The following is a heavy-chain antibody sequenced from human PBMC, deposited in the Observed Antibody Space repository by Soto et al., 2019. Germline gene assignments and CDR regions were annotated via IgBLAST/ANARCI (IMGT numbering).Heavy chain of an antibody. CDR1: GGTFSSYA. V-gene: IGHV1-69*13. CDR3: ARAQYQAPVYYGMDV. J-gene: IGHJ6*02. Sequence: ASVKVSCKASGGTFSSYAISWVRQAPGQGLEWMGGIIPIFGTANYAQKFQGRVTITADESTSTAYMELSSLRSEDTAVYYCARAQYQAPVYYGMDVWGQGTTVTVSS. D-gene: IGHD2-2*01. CDR2: IIPIFGTA.